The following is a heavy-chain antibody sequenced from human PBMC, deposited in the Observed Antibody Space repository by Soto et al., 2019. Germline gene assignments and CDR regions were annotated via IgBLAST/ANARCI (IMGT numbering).Heavy chain of an antibody. CDR2: IIWDGGST. D-gene: IGHD6-13*01. Sequence: XGALRLSCAASGRTFDDYTMHWVRQAPGKGLEWVSLIIWDGGSTYYADSVKGRFTISRDNSKNSLYLQMNSLRTEDTALYYCAKAVYSSSWYLDSWGQGTLVTVSS. CDR1: GRTFDDYT. J-gene: IGHJ4*02. V-gene: IGHV3-43*01. CDR3: AKAVYSSSWYLDS.